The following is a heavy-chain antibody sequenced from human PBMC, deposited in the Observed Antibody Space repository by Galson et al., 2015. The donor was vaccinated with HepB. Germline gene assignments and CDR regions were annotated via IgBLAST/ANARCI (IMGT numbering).Heavy chain of an antibody. D-gene: IGHD6-19*01. CDR2: IHYSGFP. CDR1: GGSITSHY. CDR3: ARDPGGWDASDI. Sequence: QVQLQESGPGLVKPSETLSLTCTVSGGSITSHYWNWMRQPPGKGLEWIGFIHYSGFPGYNPSLKSRVTISMDTSKNQVSLKLSSVTAADTAVYYCARDPGGWDASDIWGQGTVVTVSS. V-gene: IGHV4-59*11. J-gene: IGHJ3*02.